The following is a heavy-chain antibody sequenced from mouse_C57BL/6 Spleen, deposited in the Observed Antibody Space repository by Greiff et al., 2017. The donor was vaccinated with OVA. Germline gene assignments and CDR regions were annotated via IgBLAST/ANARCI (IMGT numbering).Heavy chain of an antibody. V-gene: IGHV1-69*01. CDR1: GYTFTSYW. D-gene: IGHD2-3*01. J-gene: IGHJ4*01. CDR2: IDPSDSYT. Sequence: VQLQQSGAELVMPGASVKLSCKASGYTFTSYWMHWVKQRPGQGLEWIGEIDPSDSYTNYNQKFKGKSTLTVDKSSSTAYMQLSSLTSEDSAVYYCARFSDVYYAMDYWGQGTSVTVSS. CDR3: ARFSDVYYAMDY.